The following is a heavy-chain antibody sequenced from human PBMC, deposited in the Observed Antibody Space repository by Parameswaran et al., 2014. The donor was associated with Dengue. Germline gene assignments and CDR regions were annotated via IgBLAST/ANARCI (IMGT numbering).Heavy chain of an antibody. V-gene: IGHV3-11*03. D-gene: IGHD3-22*01. CDR3: ARYYYDSSGYPFYYGMDV. Sequence: WIRQPPGKGLEWVSYISSSSSYTNYADSVKGRFTISRDNAKNSLYLQMNSLRAEDTAVYYCARYYYDSSGYPFYYGMDVWGQGTTVTVSS. J-gene: IGHJ6*02. CDR2: ISSSSSYT.